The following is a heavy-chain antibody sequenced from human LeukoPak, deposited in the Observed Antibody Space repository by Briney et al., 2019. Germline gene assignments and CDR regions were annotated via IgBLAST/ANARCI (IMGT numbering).Heavy chain of an antibody. CDR2: ISVYNGNI. CDR3: ARDPSGNPCFYFDL. CDR1: GYSFSSFG. V-gene: IGHV1-18*01. J-gene: IGHJ4*02. D-gene: IGHD1-1*01. Sequence: ASVKVSCKASGYSFSSFGISWVRQAPGQGLEWMGWISVYNGNIKHGQKFQGSVTMTTATSTNTAYMELTSLRFDDTAVYYCARDPSGNPCFYFDLWGQGALVTVTA.